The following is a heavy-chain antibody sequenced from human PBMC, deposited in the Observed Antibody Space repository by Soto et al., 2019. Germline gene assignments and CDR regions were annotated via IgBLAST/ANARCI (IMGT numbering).Heavy chain of an antibody. Sequence: GGSLRLSCAASGFTFSNYSMNWVRQAPGQGLEWVSSIGSGSGYIHYADSAKGRFTISRDNAKNSLYLQMNSLRAEDTAVYYCARDSPPSSGWTPVDYWGQGTLVTVSS. CDR2: IGSGSGYI. V-gene: IGHV3-21*04. D-gene: IGHD6-19*01. CDR1: GFTFSNYS. J-gene: IGHJ4*02. CDR3: ARDSPPSSGWTPVDY.